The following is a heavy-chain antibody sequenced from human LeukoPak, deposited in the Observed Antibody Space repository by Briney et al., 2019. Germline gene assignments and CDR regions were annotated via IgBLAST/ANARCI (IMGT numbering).Heavy chain of an antibody. CDR3: ARGDIAAAGIGSDY. CDR2: INLSGGST. V-gene: IGHV1-46*01. D-gene: IGHD6-13*01. Sequence: GASVKVSCKASGFTFINYYMHWVRQAPGQGLEWLGIINLSGGSTHYPQKFQDRVTMTRDTSTSTAYMELRSLRSDDTAVYYCARGDIAAAGIGSDYWGQGTLVTVSS. CDR1: GFTFINYY. J-gene: IGHJ4*02.